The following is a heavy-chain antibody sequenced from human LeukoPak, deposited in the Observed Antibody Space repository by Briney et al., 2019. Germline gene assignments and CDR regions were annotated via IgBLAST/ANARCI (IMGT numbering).Heavy chain of an antibody. J-gene: IGHJ6*02. CDR1: GFTFSSYP. CDR3: AKSGGGYCSGGSCGYYGMDV. Sequence: GGSLRLSCAASGFTFSSYPMSWVRQAPGKGLEWVSAISGSGGSTYYADSVKGRFTISRDNSKNTLYLQMNSLRAEDTAVYYCAKSGGGYCSGGSCGYYGMDVWGQGTTVTVSS. CDR2: ISGSGGST. D-gene: IGHD2-15*01. V-gene: IGHV3-23*01.